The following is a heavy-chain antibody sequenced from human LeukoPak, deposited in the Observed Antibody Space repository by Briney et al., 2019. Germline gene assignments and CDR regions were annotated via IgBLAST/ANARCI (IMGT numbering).Heavy chain of an antibody. J-gene: IGHJ4*02. CDR2: ISAYNGNT. V-gene: IGHV1-18*01. CDR1: GYTFTSYG. Sequence: ASVKVSCKASGYTFTSYGISWVRQAPGQGLEWMGWISAYNGNTNYAQKLQGRVTMTTDTSTSTAYMELRSLRSDDTAVYYCARVGQQLVPEPYFDYWGQGTLVTVSS. D-gene: IGHD6-13*01. CDR3: ARVGQQLVPEPYFDY.